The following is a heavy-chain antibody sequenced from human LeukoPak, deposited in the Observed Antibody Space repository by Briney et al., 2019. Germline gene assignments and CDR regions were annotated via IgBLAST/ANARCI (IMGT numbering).Heavy chain of an antibody. D-gene: IGHD2-21*02. CDR3: ARDRLYCGGYCYKPPYYYYGMDV. J-gene: IGHJ6*02. Sequence: SETLSLTCTVSGGSISSDYWSWVRHPPQRGLEWGGYIYYSGSTNYNPSLKSRVAISVDTSKNQFSLKLSSVTAADTAVYYCARDRLYCGGYCYKPPYYYYGMDVWGQGTTVTVSS. CDR1: GGSISSDY. V-gene: IGHV4-59*01. CDR2: IYYSGST.